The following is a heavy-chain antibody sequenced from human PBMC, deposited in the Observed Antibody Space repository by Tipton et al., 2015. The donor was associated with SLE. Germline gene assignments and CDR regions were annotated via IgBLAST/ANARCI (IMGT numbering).Heavy chain of an antibody. CDR2: IYYSGST. Sequence: TLSLTCTVSGGSISSYYWSWIRQPPGKGLEWIGYIYYSGSTNYNPSLKSRVTISVDTSKNQFYLKLSSVTAADKDVYYCARFHGYGMEVWGQGTTVTVS. CDR1: GGSISSYY. J-gene: IGHJ6*02. V-gene: IGHV4-59*01. CDR3: ARFHGYGMEV.